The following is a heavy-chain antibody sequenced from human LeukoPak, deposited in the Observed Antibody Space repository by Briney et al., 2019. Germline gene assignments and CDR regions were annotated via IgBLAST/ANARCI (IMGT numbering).Heavy chain of an antibody. Sequence: PSETLSLTCAVYGGSFSGYYWSWIRQPPGKGLEWIGEINHSGSNNYNPSLKSRVTISVNTSKNQFSLKLSSVTAADTSVYYCAREVAAAGTLDYWGQGALVTVSS. CDR3: AREVAAAGTLDY. J-gene: IGHJ4*02. D-gene: IGHD6-13*01. V-gene: IGHV4-34*01. CDR2: INHSGSN. CDR1: GGSFSGYY.